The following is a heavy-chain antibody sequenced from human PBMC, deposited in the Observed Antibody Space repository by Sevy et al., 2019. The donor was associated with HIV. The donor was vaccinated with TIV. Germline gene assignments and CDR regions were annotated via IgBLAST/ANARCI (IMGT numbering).Heavy chain of an antibody. CDR2: IVVGSGNR. J-gene: IGHJ4*02. Sequence: ASVKVSCKASGFTFTSSAVQWVRQARGQRLEWIGWIVVGSGNRNYAQKFQERVTITRDMSTSTAYMELGSLRSEDTAVYYCAAAPDFERTNYFDYWGQGTLVTVSS. CDR3: AAAPDFERTNYFDY. D-gene: IGHD3-9*01. CDR1: GFTFTSSA. V-gene: IGHV1-58*01.